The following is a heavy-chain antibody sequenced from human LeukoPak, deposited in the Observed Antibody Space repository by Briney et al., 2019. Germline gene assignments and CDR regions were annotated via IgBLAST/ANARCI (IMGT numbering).Heavy chain of an antibody. CDR1: GFTFSNYA. D-gene: IGHD3-16*01. V-gene: IGHV3-30*17. CDR3: ARDGGRN. J-gene: IGHJ4*02. Sequence: PGGSLRLSCAASGFTFSNYAMHWVRQAPGKGLEWVAFISVDVNNKDYANFVKGRFTISKDNSKNTLYLQMNSLRVEDTAVYYCARDGGRNWGQGTLVTVSS. CDR2: ISVDVNNK.